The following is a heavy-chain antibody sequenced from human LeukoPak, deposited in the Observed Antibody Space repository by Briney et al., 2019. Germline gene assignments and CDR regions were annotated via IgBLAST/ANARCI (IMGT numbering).Heavy chain of an antibody. CDR1: GFIFSTYA. V-gene: IGHV3-21*01. Sequence: GGSLRLSCAASGFIFSTYAMSSVRQAPGKGLEWVSTISSSSSSGSYKYYADSVKGRFTISRDNAKNSLYLQMNSLRAEDTAVYFCARGTNWSPLDFDYWGQGTLVTVSS. CDR3: ARGTNWSPLDFDY. D-gene: IGHD1-20*01. CDR2: ISSSSSSGSYK. J-gene: IGHJ4*02.